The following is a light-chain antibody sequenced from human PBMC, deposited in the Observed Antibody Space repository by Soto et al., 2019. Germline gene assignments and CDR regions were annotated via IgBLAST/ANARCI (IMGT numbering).Light chain of an antibody. CDR2: DAS. J-gene: IGKJ4*01. CDR3: QQRSEWPLT. CDR1: QSVSSN. Sequence: EIVLTQSPATLSLSPGERATLSCRASQSVSSNLAWYQQKPGQAPRLLIYDASNRATGIPARFSGSGSGTDFTLTISSLEPEDFAVYYCQQRSEWPLTFGGGTEVEIK. V-gene: IGKV3-11*01.